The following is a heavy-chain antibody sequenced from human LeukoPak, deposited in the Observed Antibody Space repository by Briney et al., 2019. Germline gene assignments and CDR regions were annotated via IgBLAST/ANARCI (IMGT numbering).Heavy chain of an antibody. D-gene: IGHD1-26*01. J-gene: IGHJ4*02. V-gene: IGHV3-7*01. CDR2: IKQDGSEK. Sequence: GGSLRLSCAASGFTFSSYWMSWVRQAPGKGLEWVANIKQDGSEKYYVDSVKGRFTISRDNAKSSLYLQMNSLRAEDTAVYYCARGLANSRPKVGAPVNWGQGTLVTVSS. CDR1: GFTFSSYW. CDR3: ARGLANSRPKVGAPVN.